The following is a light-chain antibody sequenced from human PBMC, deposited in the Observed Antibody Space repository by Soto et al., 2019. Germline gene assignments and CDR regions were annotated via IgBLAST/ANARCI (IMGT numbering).Light chain of an antibody. CDR2: DAS. CDR1: QSVRSRY. J-gene: IGKJ4*01. V-gene: IGKV3-20*01. CDR3: QPYGRSVA. Sequence: DIVLTQSPGTLSLSPGERATLSCRASQSVRSRYLAWYQQKSGQAPRLRIYDASRRATGITDRFSGSGSGTDFTLTSCRLEPADVAVYYCQPYGRSVAFGGVTKVELQ.